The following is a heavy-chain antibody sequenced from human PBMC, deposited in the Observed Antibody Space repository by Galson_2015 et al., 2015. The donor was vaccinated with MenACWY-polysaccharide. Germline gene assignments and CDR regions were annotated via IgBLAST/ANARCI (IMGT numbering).Heavy chain of an antibody. D-gene: IGHD6-19*01. CDR2: IDGGGGST. CDR1: GFTFCTYA. CDR3: AKGLSGWYLASWFDT. J-gene: IGHJ5*02. Sequence: SLRLSCAASGFTFCTYAMGWVRQAPGKGLEWVSAIDGGGGSTYYTDSVKGRFTISRDNSKNTLYLQMNSLRAEDTAVYYCAKGLSGWYLASWFDTWGQGTLVTVSS. V-gene: IGHV3-23*01.